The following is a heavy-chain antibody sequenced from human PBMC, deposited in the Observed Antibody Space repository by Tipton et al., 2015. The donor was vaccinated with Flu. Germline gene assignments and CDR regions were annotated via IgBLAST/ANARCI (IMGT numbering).Heavy chain of an antibody. CDR1: GYIFTKYY. J-gene: IGHJ3*01. Sequence: QLVQSGAEVKKPGASVKVSCKASGYIFTKYYMHWVRQAPGQGLEWMGIIDPSGGSTTYAQRFQGRVIMTRDKSTATIYMERSSLRSEDTAMYYCARDKGGGTYTFDVWGQGTMVIVSS. CDR2: IDPSGGST. V-gene: IGHV1-46*01. D-gene: IGHD1/OR15-1a*01. CDR3: ARDKGGGTYTFDV.